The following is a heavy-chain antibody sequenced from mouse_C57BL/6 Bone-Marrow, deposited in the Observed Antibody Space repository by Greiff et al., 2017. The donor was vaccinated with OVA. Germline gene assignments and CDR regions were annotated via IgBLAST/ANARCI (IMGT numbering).Heavy chain of an antibody. CDR2: IDPSDSYT. CDR1: GYTFTSYW. V-gene: IGHV1-59*01. CDR3: ARDDGYYGYAMDY. Sequence: QVQLQQPGAELVRPGTSVKLSCKASGYTFTSYWMHWVKQRPGQGLEWIGVIDPSDSYTTYNQKFKGKATLTVDTSSSTAYMQLSSLTSEDSAVYYCARDDGYYGYAMDYWGQGTSVTVSS. D-gene: IGHD2-3*01. J-gene: IGHJ4*01.